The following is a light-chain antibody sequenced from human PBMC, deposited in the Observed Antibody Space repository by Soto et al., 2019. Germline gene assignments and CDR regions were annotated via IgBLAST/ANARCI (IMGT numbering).Light chain of an antibody. CDR2: KAS. CDR1: QIIGSW. Sequence: IQLTQSPSTLSASVVDRGTISVRASQIIGSWLAWYHQKPGRAPKPLIYKASTLESGVPSRFSGSESGTEFTLTISSLQPDDFATYYCQQYNSYPYTFGQGTRLEI. CDR3: QQYNSYPYT. V-gene: IGKV1-5*03. J-gene: IGKJ5*01.